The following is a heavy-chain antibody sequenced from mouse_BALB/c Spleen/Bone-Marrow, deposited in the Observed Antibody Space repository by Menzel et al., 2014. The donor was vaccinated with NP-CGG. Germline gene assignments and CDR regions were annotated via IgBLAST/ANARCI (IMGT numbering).Heavy chain of an antibody. CDR3: VRSDY. V-gene: IGHV1-7*01. CDR2: INPSTGYT. Sequence: QVQLKHSGTELAKPGASVKMSCKASGYTFTTHWMHWVKQRPGQGLEWIGYINPSTGYTDYNQKFKDKATLTADKSSSTAYMQLISLTSKDSAVYYCVRSDYWGQGTTLTVSS. CDR1: GYTFTTHW. J-gene: IGHJ2*01.